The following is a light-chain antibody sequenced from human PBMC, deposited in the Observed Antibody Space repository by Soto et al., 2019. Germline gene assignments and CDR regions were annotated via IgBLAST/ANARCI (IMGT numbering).Light chain of an antibody. CDR2: AAS. Sequence: QMTQSRSSLSASIGERVTISCLASQGIRNDLGWFQQKPGKAPKRLTYAASSLQSGVPSRFSGSGSGTEFTLTISSLHPEDFATYYCLQHNTYPPTFGQGTKVDIK. J-gene: IGKJ1*01. CDR3: LQHNTYPPT. CDR1: QGIRND. V-gene: IGKV1-17*01.